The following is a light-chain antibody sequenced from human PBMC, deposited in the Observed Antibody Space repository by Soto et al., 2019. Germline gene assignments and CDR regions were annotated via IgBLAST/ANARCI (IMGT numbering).Light chain of an antibody. V-gene: IGLV2-14*03. CDR1: SSDVGSYKL. CDR2: DVT. J-gene: IGLJ2*01. Sequence: QSALTQPASVSGSPGQSITISCTGTSSDVGSYKLVSWYQQHPGKAPKLMIYDVTTRPSGVSNRFSGSKSGNTASLTISGLQAEDEADYYCSSYTTSTTLIFGGGTKLTVL. CDR3: SSYTTSTTLI.